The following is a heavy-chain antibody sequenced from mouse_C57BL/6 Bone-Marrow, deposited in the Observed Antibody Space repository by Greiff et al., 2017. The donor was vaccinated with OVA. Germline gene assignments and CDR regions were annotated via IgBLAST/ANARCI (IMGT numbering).Heavy chain of an antibody. V-gene: IGHV5-12*01. D-gene: IGHD1-1*01. CDR3: ARQSSYGSSWGAMDY. CDR1: GFTFSDYY. Sequence: EVQRVESGGGLVQPGGSLKLSCAASGFTFSDYYMYWVRQTPEKRLEWVAYISNGGGSTYYPDTVKGRFTISRDTAKNTLYLQRSRLKSEDTAMYYGARQSSYGSSWGAMDYWGQGTSVTVSS. CDR2: ISNGGGST. J-gene: IGHJ4*01.